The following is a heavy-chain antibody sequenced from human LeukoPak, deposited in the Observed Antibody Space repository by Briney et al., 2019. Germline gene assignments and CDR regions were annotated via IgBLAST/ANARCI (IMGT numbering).Heavy chain of an antibody. V-gene: IGHV3-23*01. D-gene: IGHD3-22*01. Sequence: PGGSLRLSCAASGFTFSSYAMSWVRQAPGKGVERVSSISGCGGSTYYADSVKGRCTISRDNSKNTLYLQMNSLRAEDTAVYYCANQYYYDSSGYYAYWGQGTLVTVSS. CDR1: GFTFSSYA. CDR2: ISGCGGST. J-gene: IGHJ4*02. CDR3: ANQYYYDSSGYYAY.